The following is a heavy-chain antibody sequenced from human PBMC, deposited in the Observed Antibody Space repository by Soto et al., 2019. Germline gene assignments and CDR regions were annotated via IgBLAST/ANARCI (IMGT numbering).Heavy chain of an antibody. D-gene: IGHD3-16*01. CDR2: INAYNGNT. CDR1: GYSFTRYG. V-gene: IGHV1-18*01. Sequence: QVQLVQSGAEVKNPGASVKVSCKASGYSFTRYGIGWARQAPGQGLEWMGWINAYNGNTNYAQNLQGRLTLTTDTSTTRADMEWRSLRSNDTAIYYCAMVDVYVTPSPQDVWGQGTTVTVSS. J-gene: IGHJ6*02. CDR3: AMVDVYVTPSPQDV.